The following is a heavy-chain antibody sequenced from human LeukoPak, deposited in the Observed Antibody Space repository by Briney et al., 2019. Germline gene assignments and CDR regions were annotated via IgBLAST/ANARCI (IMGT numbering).Heavy chain of an antibody. V-gene: IGHV4-59*08. J-gene: IGHJ4*02. CDR3: ARRNTADASIDF. Sequence: SETLSLTCTVSGDSITSHYWSWIRQPPGKGLEWIGDVFYSGSNNYNPSLKSRLTISLDTSKNQFSLNLRSVTATDTAMYYCARRNTADASIDFWGQGTLVTASS. D-gene: IGHD4-17*01. CDR2: VFYSGSN. CDR1: GDSITSHY.